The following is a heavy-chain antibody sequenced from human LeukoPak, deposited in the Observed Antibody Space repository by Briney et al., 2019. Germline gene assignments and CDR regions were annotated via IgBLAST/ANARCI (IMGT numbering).Heavy chain of an antibody. Sequence: PSQTLSLTCTVSGGSISSGDYYWSWIRQPPGKGLEWIGYIYYSGSTNYNPSLKSRVTISVDTSKNQFSLKLSSVTAADTAVYYCARADYYDSSGYYGNYYYYGMDVWGQGTTVTVSS. CDR1: GGSISSGDYY. D-gene: IGHD3-22*01. CDR3: ARADYYDSSGYYGNYYYYGMDV. J-gene: IGHJ6*02. V-gene: IGHV4-30-4*01. CDR2: IYYSGST.